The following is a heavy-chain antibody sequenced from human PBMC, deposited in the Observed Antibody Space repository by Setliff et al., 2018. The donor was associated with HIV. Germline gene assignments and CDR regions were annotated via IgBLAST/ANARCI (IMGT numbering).Heavy chain of an antibody. CDR3: ARAALLTGLPFDY. CDR1: GGSFSGYY. V-gene: IGHV4-34*01. CDR2: INHSGIT. Sequence: PSETLSLTCAVYGGSFSGYYWSWIRQPPGKGLEWIGEINHSGITNYNPSLKSRVTISVDTSKNQFSLKLTSVTAADTALYYCARAALLTGLPFDYWGQGTLVTVSS. D-gene: IGHD7-27*01. J-gene: IGHJ4*02.